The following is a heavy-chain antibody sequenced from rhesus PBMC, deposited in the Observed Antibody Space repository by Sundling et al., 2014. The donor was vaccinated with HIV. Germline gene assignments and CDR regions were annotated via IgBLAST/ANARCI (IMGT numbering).Heavy chain of an antibody. J-gene: IGHJ4*01. CDR3: TSQSLTLGFDS. CDR2: IFGNLGST. D-gene: IGHD4-17*01. Sequence: QLQLQESGPGLVKPSETLSLTCTVSGDSISGGYGWTWIRQSPGKGLEWIGHIFGNLGSTFYNPSLKSRVTISVDTSKSQFSLKLSSVTAADTAVYFCTSQSLTLGFDSWGQGVLVTVSS. CDR1: GDSISGGYG. V-gene: IGHV4-127*01.